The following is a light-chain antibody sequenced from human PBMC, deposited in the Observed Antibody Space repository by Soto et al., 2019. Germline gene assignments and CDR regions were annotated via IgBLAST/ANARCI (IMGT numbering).Light chain of an antibody. Sequence: QSALTQPPSASGSPGQSVTISCTGTSSDVGGYNYVSWYQQHPGKAPKLMIYEVSKRPSGVPDRLSGSKSGNTASLTGSGLQDEDEADYYCSSYAGSNNLVFGGGTKLTVL. V-gene: IGLV2-8*01. J-gene: IGLJ2*01. CDR1: SSDVGGYNY. CDR2: EVS. CDR3: SSYAGSNNLV.